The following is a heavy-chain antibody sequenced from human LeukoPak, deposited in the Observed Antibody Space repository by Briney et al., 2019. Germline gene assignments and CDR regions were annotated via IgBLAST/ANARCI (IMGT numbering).Heavy chain of an antibody. J-gene: IGHJ6*03. CDR3: ARDDRRTYYMDV. Sequence: SETLSPTCTVSGGSISSYYWSWIRQPPGKGLEWIGYIYYSGSTNYNPSLKSRVTISVDTSKNQFSLKLSSVTAADTAMYYCARDDRRTYYMDVWGKGTTVTVSS. V-gene: IGHV4-59*12. CDR1: GGSISSYY. CDR2: IYYSGST. D-gene: IGHD3-16*02.